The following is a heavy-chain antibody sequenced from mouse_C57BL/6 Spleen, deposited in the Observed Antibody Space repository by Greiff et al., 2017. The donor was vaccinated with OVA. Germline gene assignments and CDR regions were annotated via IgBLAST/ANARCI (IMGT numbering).Heavy chain of an antibody. CDR1: GYAFSSYW. CDR2: IYPGDGDT. D-gene: IGHD1-1*01. Sequence: VKLQQSGAELVKPGASVKISCKASGYAFSSYWMNWVKQRPGKGLEWIGQIYPGDGDTNYNGKFKGKATLTADKSSSTAYMQLSSLTSEDSAVYFCARGHYYGSSPFAYWGQGTLVTVSA. J-gene: IGHJ3*01. V-gene: IGHV1-80*01. CDR3: ARGHYYGSSPFAY.